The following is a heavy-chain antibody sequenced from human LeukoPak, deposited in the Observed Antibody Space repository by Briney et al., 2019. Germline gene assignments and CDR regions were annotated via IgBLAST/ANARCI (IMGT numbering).Heavy chain of an antibody. J-gene: IGHJ5*02. V-gene: IGHV4-34*01. CDR1: GGSFSGYY. CDR2: INHSGST. CDR3: ARFRFRPLARFDP. D-gene: IGHD3-16*01. Sequence: SETLSLTCAVYGGSFSGYYWSWIRQPPGKGLEWIGEINHSGSTNYNPSLKSRVTMSVDTSKNQFSLKLSSVTAADTAVYYCARFRFRPLARFDPWGQGTLVTVSS.